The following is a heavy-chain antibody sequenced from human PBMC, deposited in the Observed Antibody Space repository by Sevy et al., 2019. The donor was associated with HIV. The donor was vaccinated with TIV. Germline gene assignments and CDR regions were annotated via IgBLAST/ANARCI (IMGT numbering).Heavy chain of an antibody. Sequence: SETLSLTCAVSGVSVSSDTYYWSWIRQPPGKGLEWIGYVYHTGSTNYSPSFRSRVTISVDTSKNQFSLRLLSVAAADTAVYYGAREPYFFDKSGYSWDYWGQGALVTVSS. CDR3: AREPYFFDKSGYSWDY. J-gene: IGHJ4*02. CDR2: VYHTGST. D-gene: IGHD3-22*01. CDR1: GVSVSSDTYY. V-gene: IGHV4-61*01.